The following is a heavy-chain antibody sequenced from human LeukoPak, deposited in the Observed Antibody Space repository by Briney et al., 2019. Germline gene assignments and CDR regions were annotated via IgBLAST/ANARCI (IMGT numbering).Heavy chain of an antibody. D-gene: IGHD5-18*01. J-gene: IGHJ4*02. CDR2: IYSDGST. Sequence: GGSLRLSCAASGFTVSSNYMSWVRQAPGKGLEWVSVIYSDGSTYYADSVKGRFTISRDNSKNTLYLQMNSLRAEDTAVYYCAREKLFTSMDTAGHPRPIGVWGQGTLVTVSS. V-gene: IGHV3-66*01. CDR3: AREKLFTSMDTAGHPRPIGV. CDR1: GFTVSSNY.